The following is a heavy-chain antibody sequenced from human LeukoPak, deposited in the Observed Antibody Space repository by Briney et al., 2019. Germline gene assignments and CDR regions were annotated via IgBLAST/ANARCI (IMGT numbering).Heavy chain of an antibody. Sequence: ASVKVSCKASGYTFTSYYMHWVRQAPGQGLEWMGIINPSGGSTSYAQKFQGRVTMTRDTSTSTVYMELSSLRSEDTAVYYCARGAIIYDFWSGYLVGYFDYWGQGTLVTVSS. CDR2: INPSGGST. D-gene: IGHD3-3*01. CDR1: GYTFTSYY. CDR3: ARGAIIYDFWSGYLVGYFDY. V-gene: IGHV1-46*03. J-gene: IGHJ4*02.